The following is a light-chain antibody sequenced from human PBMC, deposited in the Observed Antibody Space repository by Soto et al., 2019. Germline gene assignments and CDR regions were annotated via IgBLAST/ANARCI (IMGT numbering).Light chain of an antibody. J-gene: IGKJ4*01. CDR3: QQYGSSTPLT. CDR2: GAS. Sequence: EIVLTQSPGTLSLSPGERATLSCRASQSVSSNYLAWYQQKPGQAPRLLIYGASSRATGIPDRFSGSGSGTDFTLTISRLEPEDFAVYHCQQYGSSTPLTFGGGTKVEIK. CDR1: QSVSSNY. V-gene: IGKV3-20*01.